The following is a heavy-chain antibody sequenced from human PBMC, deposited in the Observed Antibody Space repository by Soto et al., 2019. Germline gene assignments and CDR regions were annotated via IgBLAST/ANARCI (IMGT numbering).Heavy chain of an antibody. V-gene: IGHV3-21*01. CDR1: GFTFSSYS. D-gene: IGHD5-18*01. CDR2: ISSSSSYI. J-gene: IGHJ4*02. CDR3: AREMDIAMVRNY. Sequence: EVQLVESGGGLVKPGGSLRLSCAASGFTFSSYSMNWVRQAPGKGLEWVSSISSSSSYIYYADSVKGRFTISRDNAKNSLYLQMNSLRAEDTAVYYCAREMDIAMVRNYWGQGTLVTVSS.